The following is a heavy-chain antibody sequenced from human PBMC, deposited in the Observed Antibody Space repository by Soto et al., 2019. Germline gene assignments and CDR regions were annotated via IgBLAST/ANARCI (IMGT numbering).Heavy chain of an antibody. D-gene: IGHD1-7*01. CDR3: ASQKLDVPAFFAY. CDR1: GGCLSNNHYY. Sequence: SETLSLSCTVSGGCLSNNHYYWGWVRQPTGKGLEWIASISYSGTTYYNPSLKSRVTESVDTSRNQFSLRLTSVTAADTAVYYCASQKLDVPAFFAYSSQGTLVTVS. J-gene: IGHJ4*02. V-gene: IGHV4-39*01. CDR2: ISYSGTT.